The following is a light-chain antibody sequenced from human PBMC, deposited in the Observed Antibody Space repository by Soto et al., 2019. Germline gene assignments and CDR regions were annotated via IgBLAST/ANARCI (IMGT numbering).Light chain of an antibody. CDR3: QQYNSYWT. CDR2: KAS. Sequence: DIQMTQSPSSLSASVGDGVTMTCRASQSISSYLNWYQQKPGKAPKLLIYKASSLESGVPSRFSGSGSGTEFTLTISSLQPDDFATYYCQQYNSYWTFGQGTKVDIK. V-gene: IGKV1-5*03. CDR1: QSISSY. J-gene: IGKJ1*01.